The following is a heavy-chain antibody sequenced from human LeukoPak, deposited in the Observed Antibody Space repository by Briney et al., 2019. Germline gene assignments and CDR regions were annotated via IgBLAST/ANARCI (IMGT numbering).Heavy chain of an antibody. CDR3: ARFVGLGSSSEFDY. D-gene: IGHD6-6*01. J-gene: IGHJ4*02. Sequence: SVKVSCKASGFTFTSSAMQWVRQARGQRLEWIGWIVVGSGNTNYAQKFQERVTITRDMSTSTAYMELSSLRSEDTAVYYCARFVGLGSSSEFDYWGQGTLVTVSS. CDR2: IVVGSGNT. V-gene: IGHV1-58*02. CDR1: GFTFTSSA.